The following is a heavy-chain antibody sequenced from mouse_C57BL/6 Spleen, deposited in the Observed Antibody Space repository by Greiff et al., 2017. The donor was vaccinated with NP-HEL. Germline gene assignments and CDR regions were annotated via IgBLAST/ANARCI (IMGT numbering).Heavy chain of an antibody. CDR1: GYTFTSYW. CDR3: ARDGQARAY. V-gene: IGHV1-50*01. J-gene: IGHJ3*01. Sequence: QVQLQQPGAELVKPGASVKLSCKASGYTFTSYWMQWVKQRPGQGLEWIGEIDPSDSYTNYNQKFKGKATLTVDTSSSTAYMQLSSLTSEDSAVYDCARDGQARAYWGQGTLVTVSA. CDR2: IDPSDSYT. D-gene: IGHD3-3*01.